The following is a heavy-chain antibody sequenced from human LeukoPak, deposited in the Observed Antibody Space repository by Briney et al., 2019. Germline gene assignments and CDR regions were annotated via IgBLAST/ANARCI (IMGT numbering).Heavy chain of an antibody. CDR1: GYTFTGYY. D-gene: IGHD2-21*02. Sequence: ASVKVSCKASGYTFTGYYMHWVRQAPGQGLEWMGWINPNSGGTNYAQKFQGRVTMTRDTSISTAYMEPSRLRSDDTAVYYRARSLDCGGDCYTLDYWGQGTLVTVSS. J-gene: IGHJ4*02. CDR2: INPNSGGT. CDR3: ARSLDCGGDCYTLDY. V-gene: IGHV1-2*02.